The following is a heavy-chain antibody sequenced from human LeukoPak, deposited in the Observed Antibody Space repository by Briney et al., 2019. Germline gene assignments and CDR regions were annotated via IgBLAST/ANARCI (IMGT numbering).Heavy chain of an antibody. V-gene: IGHV3-23*01. Sequence: GGSLRLSCAASGFTFSSYAMSWVRRAPGKGLEWVSAISGSGGSTYYADSVKGRFTISRDNSKNTLYPQMNSLRAEDTAVYYCAKFGWFGELFDYWGQGTLVTVSS. CDR1: GFTFSSYA. J-gene: IGHJ4*02. D-gene: IGHD3-10*01. CDR2: ISGSGGST. CDR3: AKFGWFGELFDY.